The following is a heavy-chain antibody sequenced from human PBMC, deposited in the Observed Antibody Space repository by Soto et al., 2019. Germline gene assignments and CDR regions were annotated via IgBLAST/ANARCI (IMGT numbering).Heavy chain of an antibody. Sequence: QVQLVESGGGVVQPGRSLRLSCAASGFTFSSYAMHWVRQAPGKGLEWVAVISYDGSNKYYADSVKGRFTISRDNSKNTLYLQMKSLRAEDTAVYYCARAVGYYDFWSGYFGYWGQGTLVTVSS. D-gene: IGHD3-3*01. V-gene: IGHV3-30-3*01. J-gene: IGHJ4*02. CDR3: ARAVGYYDFWSGYFGY. CDR2: ISYDGSNK. CDR1: GFTFSSYA.